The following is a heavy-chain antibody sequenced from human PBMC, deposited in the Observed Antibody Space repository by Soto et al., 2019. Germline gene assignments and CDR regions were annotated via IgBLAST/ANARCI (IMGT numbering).Heavy chain of an antibody. CDR2: LSGDGHST. Sequence: PGGSLRLSCSASGFTFRSYAIHWVRQAPGKGLEYVSALSGDGHSTYYADSVKGRFTVFRDNSKNTLFLQMSSLRVEDTAVYYCVKGNWAYSYNNWFDPWGQGTLVTVSS. V-gene: IGHV3-64D*06. D-gene: IGHD5-18*01. CDR1: GFTFRSYA. J-gene: IGHJ5*02. CDR3: VKGNWAYSYNNWFDP.